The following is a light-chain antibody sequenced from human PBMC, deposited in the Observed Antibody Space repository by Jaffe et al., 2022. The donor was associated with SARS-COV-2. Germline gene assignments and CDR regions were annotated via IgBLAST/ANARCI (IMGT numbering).Light chain of an antibody. CDR3: QQYNSYPLT. CDR2: AAS. V-gene: IGKV1D-16*01. CDR1: QGVSSW. Sequence: DIQMTQSPSSLSASVGDRVTITCRASQGVSSWLAWYQQKPEKAPKSLIYAASRLQNGVPSRFSGSGSGTDFTLTISSLQPEDFGTYYCQQYNSYPLTFGGGTKVEIK. J-gene: IGKJ4*01.